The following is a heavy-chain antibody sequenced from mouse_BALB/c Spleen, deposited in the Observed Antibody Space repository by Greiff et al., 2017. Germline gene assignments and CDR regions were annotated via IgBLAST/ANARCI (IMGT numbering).Heavy chain of an antibody. Sequence: VQLQQSGAELAKPGASVKMSCKASGYTFTSYWMHWVKQRHGQGLEWIGYINPSTGYTEYNQKFKDKATLTADKSSSTAYMQLSSLTSEDSAVYYCARTLIHYHGYFDYWGQGTTLTVSS. CDR1: GYTFTSYW. V-gene: IGHV1-7*01. CDR2: INPSTGYT. J-gene: IGHJ2*01. D-gene: IGHD1-2*01. CDR3: ARTLIHYHGYFDY.